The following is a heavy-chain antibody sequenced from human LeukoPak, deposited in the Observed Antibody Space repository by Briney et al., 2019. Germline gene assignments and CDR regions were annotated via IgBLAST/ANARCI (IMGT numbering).Heavy chain of an antibody. Sequence: SETLSLTCAVYGGSFCGYYWSWIRQPPGKGLEWIGEINHSGSTNYNPSLKSRVTISVDTSKNQFSLKLSSVTAADTAVYYCARGLGGYYDSSGYYYDDAFDIWGQGTMVTVSS. J-gene: IGHJ3*02. CDR3: ARGLGGYYDSSGYYYDDAFDI. D-gene: IGHD3-22*01. V-gene: IGHV4-34*01. CDR2: INHSGST. CDR1: GGSFCGYY.